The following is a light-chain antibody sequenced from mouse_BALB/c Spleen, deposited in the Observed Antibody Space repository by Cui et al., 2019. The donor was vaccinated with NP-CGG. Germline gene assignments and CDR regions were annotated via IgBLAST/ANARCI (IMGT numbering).Light chain of an antibody. V-gene: IGLV1*01. CDR2: GTN. J-gene: IGLJ1*01. Sequence: HAVVSQECALITSPGETVTLTCRSSTGAVTTSNYANWVQEKPDHLFTGLIGGTNNRAPGVPARFSGSLIGDKAALTITGAQTEDEAIYFCALWYSNHWVFGGGTKLTVL. CDR3: ALWYSNHWV. CDR1: TGAVTTSNY.